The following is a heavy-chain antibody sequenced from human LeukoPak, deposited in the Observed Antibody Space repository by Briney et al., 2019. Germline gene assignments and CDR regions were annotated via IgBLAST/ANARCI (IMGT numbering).Heavy chain of an antibody. Sequence: PGGSLRLSCAASGFTFSNYEMNWVRQAPGKGLEWVSYISGSGKTIYYADSVKGRFTISRDIAKNSLYLQMNSLRAEDTAVYYCAELGITMIGGVWGKGTTVTISS. J-gene: IGHJ6*04. V-gene: IGHV3-48*03. CDR2: ISGSGKTI. D-gene: IGHD3-10*02. CDR1: GFTFSNYE. CDR3: AELGITMIGGV.